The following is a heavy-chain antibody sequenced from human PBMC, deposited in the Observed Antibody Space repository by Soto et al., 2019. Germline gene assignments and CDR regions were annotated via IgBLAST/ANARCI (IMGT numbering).Heavy chain of an antibody. D-gene: IGHD1-26*01. J-gene: IGHJ4*02. V-gene: IGHV1-69*13. CDR1: GGTFSSYA. CDR3: ARASGSYFSRLYYFDY. Sequence: SVKVSCKASGGTFSSYAISWVRQAPGQGLEWMGGIIPIFGTANYAQKFQGRVTITADESTSTAYMELGSLRSEDTAVYYCARASGSYFSRLYYFDYWGQGTLVTVSS. CDR2: IIPIFGTA.